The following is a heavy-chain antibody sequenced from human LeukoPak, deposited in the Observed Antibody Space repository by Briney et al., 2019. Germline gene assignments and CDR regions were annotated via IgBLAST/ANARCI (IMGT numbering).Heavy chain of an antibody. V-gene: IGHV4-34*01. Sequence: SETLSLTCAVYGGSFSGYYWSWIRQPPGKGLEWIGEINHSGSTHYNPSLKSRVTISVDTSKNQFYLKLSSVTAADTAVYYCAIHVDTAMVTNWFDPWGQGTLVTDSS. D-gene: IGHD5-18*01. CDR3: AIHVDTAMVTNWFDP. J-gene: IGHJ5*02. CDR1: GGSFSGYY. CDR2: INHSGST.